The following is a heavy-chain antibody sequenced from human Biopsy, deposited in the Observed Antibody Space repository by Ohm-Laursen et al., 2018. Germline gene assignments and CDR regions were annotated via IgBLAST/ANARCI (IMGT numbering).Heavy chain of an antibody. J-gene: IGHJ4*02. D-gene: IGHD6-19*01. CDR1: GFTVSSNY. V-gene: IGHV3-66*01. Sequence: SLRLSCAASGFTVSSNYMGWVRRAPGKGLEWVSVIYSGGSTYYADSVKGRFTISRDNSKNTLYLQMNSLRAEDTAVYYCARGGIAVAGTNFDYWGQGTLVTVSS. CDR2: IYSGGST. CDR3: ARGGIAVAGTNFDY.